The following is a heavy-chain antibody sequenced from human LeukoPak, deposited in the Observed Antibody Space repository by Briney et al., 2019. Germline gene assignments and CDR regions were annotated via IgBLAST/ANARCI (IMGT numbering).Heavy chain of an antibody. V-gene: IGHV4-31*03. Sequence: SHTLSLTCTVSGRSISTDSSVWNWIRRHPGRGLGRIMYFSYSGRTYYNPFVKTRVTISRDTTKNQYSLGLTSVNAADTAGYVCAREEPQVGPTAMKSDWLDPGGQGTLVTVPS. CDR2: FSYSGRT. D-gene: IGHD2-2*01. J-gene: IGHJ5*02. CDR1: GRSISTDSSV. CDR3: AREEPQVGPTAMKSDWLDP.